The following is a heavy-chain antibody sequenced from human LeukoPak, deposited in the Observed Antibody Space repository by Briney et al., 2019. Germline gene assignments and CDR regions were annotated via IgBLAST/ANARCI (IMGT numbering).Heavy chain of an antibody. CDR1: GGSFSSYY. V-gene: IGHV4-59*01. CDR2: VHYSGST. CDR3: AREHRYCSGDSCYSDAYDI. D-gene: IGHD2-15*01. Sequence: SETLSLICTVSGGSFSSYYWSWIRRPPGRGRVWIGYVHYSGSTNYNPSLTSRVTISIDTSKNQFSLKLTSMTAADTAVYYCAREHRYCSGDSCYSDAYDIWGQGTMVTVSS. J-gene: IGHJ3*02.